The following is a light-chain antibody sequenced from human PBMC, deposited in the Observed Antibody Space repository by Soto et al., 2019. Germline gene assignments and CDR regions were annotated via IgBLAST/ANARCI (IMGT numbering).Light chain of an antibody. CDR1: QDISNY. CDR2: DAS. V-gene: IGKV1-33*01. CDR3: QHYDGLPT. Sequence: IQITQSPSSLSASVGDRVTITCQASQDISNYLNWYQQKPGRAHNVLIYDASNLGTGVPSRFSGSGSGTDFTFSISSLQPEYVATYYCQHYDGLPTFGQGTRLEI. J-gene: IGKJ5*01.